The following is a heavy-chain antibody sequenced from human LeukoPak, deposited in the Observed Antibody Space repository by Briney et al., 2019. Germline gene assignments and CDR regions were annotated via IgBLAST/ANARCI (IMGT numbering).Heavy chain of an antibody. Sequence: PSETLSLTCAVYGGSFSGYYWSWIRQPPGKGLEWIGEINHSGSTNYNPSLKSRVTISVDTSKNQFSLKLSSVTAADTAVYYCARSGYHSVYWGQGTLVTVSS. V-gene: IGHV4-34*01. CDR1: GGSFSGYY. J-gene: IGHJ4*02. CDR2: INHSGST. CDR3: ARSGYHSVY. D-gene: IGHD5-12*01.